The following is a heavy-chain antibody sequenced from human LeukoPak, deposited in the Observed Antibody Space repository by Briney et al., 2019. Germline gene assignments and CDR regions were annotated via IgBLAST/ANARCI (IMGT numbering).Heavy chain of an antibody. D-gene: IGHD3-10*01. V-gene: IGHV4-59*01. J-gene: IGHJ5*02. CDR3: ARGGRYYYASGSYGNWFDP. CDR1: GGSISSYY. Sequence: KSSETLSLTCTVSGGSISSYYWSWNRQPPGKGLEWIGYIYYSGSTNYNPSLKSRVTISVDTSKNQFSLKLSSVTAADTAVYYCARGGRYYYASGSYGNWFDPWGQGTLVTVSS. CDR2: IYYSGST.